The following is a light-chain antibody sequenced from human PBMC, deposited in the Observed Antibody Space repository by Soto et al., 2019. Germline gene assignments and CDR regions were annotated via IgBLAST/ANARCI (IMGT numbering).Light chain of an antibody. CDR2: EVR. CDR3: SSYTSSSTPYV. J-gene: IGLJ1*01. CDR1: MRDVGAYNL. V-gene: IGLV2-14*01. Sequence: QSALTQPASVSGSPGQSITISCAGTMRDVGAYNLVSWYQQHPGRAPQLILYEVRNRPSGISFRFSGSKSGNTASLTISGLQAEDEADYYCSSYTSSSTPYVFGTGTKLTVL.